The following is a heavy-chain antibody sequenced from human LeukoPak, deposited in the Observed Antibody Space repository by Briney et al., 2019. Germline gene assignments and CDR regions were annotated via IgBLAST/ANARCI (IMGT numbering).Heavy chain of an antibody. CDR1: GYSISSGYY. D-gene: IGHD3-10*01. Sequence: TSETLSLTCTVSGYSISSGYYWGWIRQPPGKGLEWIGSIYHSGSTYYNPSLKSRVTISADTSKNHFSLKLTSVTAADTAVYYCARDQTYSGSGIYTYFDYWGQGILVTVSS. J-gene: IGHJ4*02. CDR2: IYHSGST. V-gene: IGHV4-38-2*02. CDR3: ARDQTYSGSGIYTYFDY.